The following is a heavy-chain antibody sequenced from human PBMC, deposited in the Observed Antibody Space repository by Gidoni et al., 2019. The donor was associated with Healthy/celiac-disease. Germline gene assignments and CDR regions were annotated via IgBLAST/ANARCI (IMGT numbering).Heavy chain of an antibody. D-gene: IGHD3-10*01. CDR1: GGPISSSSYY. Sequence: QLQLQESGPGLVKPSETLSLTCTLSGGPISSSSYYGGWIRQPPGKGLEWIGSIYYSGSTYYNPSLKSRVTISVDTSKNQFSLKLSSVTAADTAVYYCARLLMVALNFDYWGQGTLVTVSS. J-gene: IGHJ4*02. CDR3: ARLLMVALNFDY. V-gene: IGHV4-39*01. CDR2: IYYSGST.